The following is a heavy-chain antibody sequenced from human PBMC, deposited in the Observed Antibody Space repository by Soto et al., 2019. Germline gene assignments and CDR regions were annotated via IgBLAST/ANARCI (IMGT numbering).Heavy chain of an antibody. V-gene: IGHV1-69*01. CDR1: GGTFNGYR. Sequence: QVQLVQSGAVVQAPGSSVKVSCKASGGTFNGYRISWVRQAPGQGLEWVGGTIPIFTTATYAQKFQGRLTMTADESTSTAYMELSGLRSADTAIYYCARVDSSLVRLVGQFYFDHWGKGTLVTVSS. J-gene: IGHJ4*02. CDR2: TIPIFTTA. D-gene: IGHD3-10*01. CDR3: ARVDSSLVRLVGQFYFDH.